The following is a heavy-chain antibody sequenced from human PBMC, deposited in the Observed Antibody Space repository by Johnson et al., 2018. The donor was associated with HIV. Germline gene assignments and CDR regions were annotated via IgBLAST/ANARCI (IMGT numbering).Heavy chain of an antibody. V-gene: IGHV3-15*01. D-gene: IGHD5-12*01. CDR1: GFTFTNAW. Sequence: VQLVESGGGLVKPGGSLRLSCAASGFTFTNAWMSWVRQAPGKGLEWVGRIKRKTDGGTTDYAAPVKGRFTISRDTAKNSLYLQMNSLRAEDTALYYCAKDIGPGDGCYDSVIWYAFAIWGQGTMVTVSS. J-gene: IGHJ3*02. CDR3: AKDIGPGDGCYDSVIWYAFAI. CDR2: IKRKTDGGTT.